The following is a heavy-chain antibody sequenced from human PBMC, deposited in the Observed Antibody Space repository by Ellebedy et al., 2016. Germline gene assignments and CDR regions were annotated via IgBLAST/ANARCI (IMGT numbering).Heavy chain of an antibody. V-gene: IGHV3-21*01. J-gene: IGHJ4*02. Sequence: GESLKISXAASGFTFSSYSMNWVRQAPGKGLEWVSSISSSSSYIYYADSVKGRFTISRDNAKNSLYLQMNSLRAEDTAVYYCASGRRNDYWGQGTLVTVSS. CDR3: ASGRRNDY. CDR2: ISSSSSYI. CDR1: GFTFSSYS.